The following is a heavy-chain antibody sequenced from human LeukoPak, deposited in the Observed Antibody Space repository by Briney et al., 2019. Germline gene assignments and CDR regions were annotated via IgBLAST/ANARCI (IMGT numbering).Heavy chain of an antibody. J-gene: IGHJ4*02. V-gene: IGHV3-74*01. CDR3: ARDRGDLPDS. CDR1: GFTFISYW. CDR2: INGDGSSR. D-gene: IGHD3-16*01. Sequence: GGSLRLSCAASGFTFISYWMHWVRQAPGKGLVWVSRINGDGSSRSYADSVKGRFTISRDNAKNTLYLQMNSLRAEDTAVYYCARDRGDLPDSWGQGTLVTVSS.